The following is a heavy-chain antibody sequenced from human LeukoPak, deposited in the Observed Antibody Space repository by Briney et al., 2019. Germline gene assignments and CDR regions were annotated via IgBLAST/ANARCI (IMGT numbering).Heavy chain of an antibody. Sequence: GASVKVSCKASGYTFTGYYMHWVRQAPGQGLEWMGWINPNSGGTNYAQKFQGRVTMTRDTSISTAYMELSRLRSDDTAVYYCARIPQGYYDSSGQFHQPYYFDCWGQGTLVTVSS. CDR2: INPNSGGT. CDR1: GYTFTGYY. D-gene: IGHD3-22*01. J-gene: IGHJ4*02. CDR3: ARIPQGYYDSSGQFHQPYYFDC. V-gene: IGHV1-2*02.